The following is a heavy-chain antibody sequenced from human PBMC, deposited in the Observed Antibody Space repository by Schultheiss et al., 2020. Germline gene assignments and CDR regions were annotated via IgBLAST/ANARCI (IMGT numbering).Heavy chain of an antibody. V-gene: IGHV3-9*01. CDR3: AKDNRAGYYGSGSFDY. CDR2: ISWNSGSI. D-gene: IGHD3-10*01. Sequence: SMRLACAASGFTFDDYAMHWVRQAPGKGLEWVSGISWNSGSIGYADSVKGLFTISRDNAKNSLYLQMNSLRAEDTALYYCAKDNRAGYYGSGSFDYWGKGTLVTVSS. J-gene: IGHJ4*02. CDR1: GFTFDDYA.